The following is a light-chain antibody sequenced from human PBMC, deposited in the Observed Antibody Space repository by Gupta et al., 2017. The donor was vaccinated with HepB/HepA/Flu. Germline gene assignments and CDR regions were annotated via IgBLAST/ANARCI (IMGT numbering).Light chain of an antibody. CDR1: QSLLKNNGRTY. J-gene: IGKJ5*01. CDR3: MQLIEHPVT. V-gene: IGKV2-28*01. CDR2: GGS. Sequence: DVVRTQSPFSLPVTPGESASISCRSSQSLLKNNGRTYLDWYLQKPGQSPQLLIYGGSTRASGVPDRFSGSGSGTDFTLKISGVEAADVGIYYCMQLIEHPVTFGQGTRLEI.